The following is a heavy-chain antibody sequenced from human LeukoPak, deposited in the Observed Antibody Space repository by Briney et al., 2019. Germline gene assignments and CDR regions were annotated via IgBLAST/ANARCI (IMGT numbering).Heavy chain of an antibody. CDR2: INHSGST. V-gene: IGHV4-34*01. Sequence: SETLSLTCAVYGGSFSGYYWSWIRQPPGKGLEWIGEINHSGSTNYNPSLKSRVTISVDTSKNQFSLKLSSVTAADTAVYYCARDRSPYYYGSGSYGYYFDYWGQGTLVTVSS. CDR1: GGSFSGYY. CDR3: ARDRSPYYYGSGSYGYYFDY. D-gene: IGHD3-10*01. J-gene: IGHJ4*02.